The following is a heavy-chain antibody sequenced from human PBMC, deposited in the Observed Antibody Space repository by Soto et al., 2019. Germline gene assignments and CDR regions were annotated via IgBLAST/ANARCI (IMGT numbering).Heavy chain of an antibody. CDR3: AKELIIARAGLYSYMFV. J-gene: IGHJ6*03. CDR1: GFTFSSYA. CDR2: ISGSGGST. Sequence: GGSLRLSCAASGFTFSSYAMTWVRQAPGKGLEWVSAISGSGGSTYYADSVRGRFTISRDNSKNTLYLQMNSLRAEDTAVYYCAKELIIARAGLYSYMFVCGKGITVRFSS. V-gene: IGHV3-23*01. D-gene: IGHD6-13*01.